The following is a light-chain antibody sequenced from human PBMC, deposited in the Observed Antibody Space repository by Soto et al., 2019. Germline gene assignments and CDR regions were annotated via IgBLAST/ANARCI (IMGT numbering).Light chain of an antibody. CDR2: DVS. CDR3: QQLNSYPFT. J-gene: IGKJ4*01. CDR1: QSISTW. Sequence: DIRMTQSPSTLSAPVGDGVTITCRASQSISTWLAWYQQKPGKAPKVLIYDVSSLKSGVPSRFSGSGSGTEFTLSISSLQPDDFATYYCQQLNSYPFTFGGGAKVDIK. V-gene: IGKV1-5*01.